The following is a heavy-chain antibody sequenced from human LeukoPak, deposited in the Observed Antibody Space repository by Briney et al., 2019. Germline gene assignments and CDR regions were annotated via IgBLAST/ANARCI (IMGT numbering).Heavy chain of an antibody. J-gene: IGHJ4*02. V-gene: IGHV3-23*01. D-gene: IGHD2-2*01. Sequence: PGGSLRLSCAASGFTFSNYAMSWVRQAPGKGLEWVSTISGNGVSTWYADSVKGRFTISRDRSKNTVFLQMSSLRVEDTAVYYCAKEAGIISSTYFDYWGQGILVTVSS. CDR2: ISGNGVST. CDR1: GFTFSNYA. CDR3: AKEAGIISSTYFDY.